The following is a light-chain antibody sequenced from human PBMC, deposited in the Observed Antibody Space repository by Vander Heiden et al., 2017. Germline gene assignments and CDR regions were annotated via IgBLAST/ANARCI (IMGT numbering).Light chain of an antibody. Sequence: AIQLTQSPSSLSASVGDRVTLTCRARQGISSALAWYQQKPGKAPKLLISDASSLESGVPSRFSGSGSGTDFTLTISSLQPEDFATYYCQQFNSYPITFGQGTRLEIK. CDR3: QQFNSYPIT. J-gene: IGKJ5*01. V-gene: IGKV1-13*02. CDR2: DAS. CDR1: QGISSA.